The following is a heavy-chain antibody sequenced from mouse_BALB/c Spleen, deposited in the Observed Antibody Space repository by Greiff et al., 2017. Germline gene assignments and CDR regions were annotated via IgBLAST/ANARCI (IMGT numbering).Heavy chain of an antibody. J-gene: IGHJ4*01. Sequence: EVQGVESGGGLVKPGGSLKLSCAASGFTFSSYAMSWVRQTPEKRLEWVASISSGGSTYYPDSVKGRFTISRDNARNILYLQMSSLRSEDTAMYYCARGDDYDLYYAMDYWGQGTSVSVSS. V-gene: IGHV5-6-5*01. D-gene: IGHD2-4*01. CDR3: ARGDDYDLYYAMDY. CDR1: GFTFSSYA. CDR2: ISSGGST.